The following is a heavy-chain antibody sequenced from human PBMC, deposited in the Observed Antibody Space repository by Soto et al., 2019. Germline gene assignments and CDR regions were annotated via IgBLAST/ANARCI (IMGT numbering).Heavy chain of an antibody. CDR1: GFAFSTYG. J-gene: IGHJ6*03. D-gene: IGHD6-13*01. Sequence: GGSLRLSCAASGFAFSTYGMHWVRQAPGKGLEWVAVISYDGSNKYYADSVKGRFTISRDNSKNTLYLQMNSLGAEDTAVYYSAKDGCSTWYYMDVWGKGTTVTVS. CDR2: ISYDGSNK. V-gene: IGHV3-30*18. CDR3: AKDGCSTWYYMDV.